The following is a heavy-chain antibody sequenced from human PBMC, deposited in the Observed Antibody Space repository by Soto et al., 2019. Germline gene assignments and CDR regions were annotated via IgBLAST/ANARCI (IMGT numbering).Heavy chain of an antibody. J-gene: IGHJ6*02. CDR3: ASVSAAQYYYGMDA. CDR2: IDTTGSTT. D-gene: IGHD2-15*01. Sequence: VQLVESGGGLVQPGGSLRLSCVASEFSFSTYWMHWVRQATGKGLMWVARIDTTGSTTTYADSVQGRFTISRDNAKNTMYLQMNSVRDEDTAIYFCASVSAAQYYYGMDAWGQGTKVTVS. CDR1: EFSFSTYW. V-gene: IGHV3-74*01.